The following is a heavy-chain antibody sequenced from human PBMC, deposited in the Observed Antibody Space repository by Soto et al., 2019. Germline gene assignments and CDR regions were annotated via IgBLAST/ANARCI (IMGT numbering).Heavy chain of an antibody. CDR2: IMPIFRAP. Sequence: SVKVSFKASGGAFSDYAFSWVRQAPGQGLEWLGGIMPIFRAPDYAQKFQGRVTITADEFTRTAYMEMNSLRSEDTAVYYCASWLKGPDIGNYYYGMDVWGQGTTV. CDR3: ASWLKGPDIGNYYYGMDV. V-gene: IGHV1-69*01. D-gene: IGHD2-15*01. CDR1: GGAFSDYA. J-gene: IGHJ6*02.